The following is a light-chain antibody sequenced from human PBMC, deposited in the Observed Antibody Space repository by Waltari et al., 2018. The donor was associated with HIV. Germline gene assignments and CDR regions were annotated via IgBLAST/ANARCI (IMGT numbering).Light chain of an antibody. Sequence: QLPLTQSPSASASLAASVRLPCTLSSGPSSYSIPWPQQQPEKGPRFLMRLNSDGSHTRGDGIPDRFSGSASGAERYLTISSLQSEDEADYYCQSWDNGVRVFGGGTKLTVL. CDR2: LNSDGSH. CDR3: QSWDNGVRV. CDR1: SGPSSYS. J-gene: IGLJ3*02. V-gene: IGLV4-69*01.